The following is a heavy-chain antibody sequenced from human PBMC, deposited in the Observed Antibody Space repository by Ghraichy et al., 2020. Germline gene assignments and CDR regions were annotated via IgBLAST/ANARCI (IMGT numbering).Heavy chain of an antibody. V-gene: IGHV3-48*02. CDR3: ATVAYSSSWVFDY. CDR1: GFTFSSYS. Sequence: GGSLRLSCAASGFTFSSYSMNWVRQAPGKGLEWVSYISSGSSTIYYADSVRGRFTISRDNAKNSLYLQMNNLRDEDTAVYYCATVAYSSSWVFDYWGQGTLVTVSS. J-gene: IGHJ4*02. D-gene: IGHD6-13*01. CDR2: ISSGSSTI.